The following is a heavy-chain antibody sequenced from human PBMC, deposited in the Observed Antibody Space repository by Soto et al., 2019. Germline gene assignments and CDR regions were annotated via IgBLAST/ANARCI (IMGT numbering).Heavy chain of an antibody. CDR3: AKGHVGDPNYFDY. CDR1: GFTFSSYA. D-gene: IGHD3-16*01. Sequence: GGSLRLSCAASGFTFSSYAMSWVRQAPGKGLEWVSAISGSGGSPYYADSEKGRFTITRDNSKNTLYLQMNSLSAEDTAVYYCAKGHVGDPNYFDYWGQGTLVTVSS. V-gene: IGHV3-23*01. CDR2: ISGSGGSP. J-gene: IGHJ4*02.